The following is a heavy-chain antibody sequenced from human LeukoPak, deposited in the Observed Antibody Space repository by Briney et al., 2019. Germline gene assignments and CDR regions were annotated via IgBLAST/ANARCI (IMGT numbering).Heavy chain of an antibody. J-gene: IGHJ2*01. CDR3: ARLKLGAYFDL. CDR2: INHSGST. CDR1: GGSFSGYY. Sequence: SETLSLTCAVYGGSFSGYYWSWIRQPPGKGLEWIGEINHSGSTNYNPSLKSRVTISVDTSKNQSSLKLSSVTAADTAVYYCARLKLGAYFDLWGRGTLVTVSS. V-gene: IGHV4-34*01. D-gene: IGHD3-16*01.